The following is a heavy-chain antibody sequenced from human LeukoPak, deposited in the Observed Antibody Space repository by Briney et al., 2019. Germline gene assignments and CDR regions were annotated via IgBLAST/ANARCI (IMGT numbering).Heavy chain of an antibody. J-gene: IGHJ6*03. V-gene: IGHV4-31*03. CDR2: IYYSGST. CDR3: ARENYYGGNSPFGYYMDV. D-gene: IGHD4-23*01. CDR1: AGSISSRGYC. Sequence: SETLSLTRTVSAGSISSRGYCWRWLRQQPGKGLEWFGYIYYSGSTYCYPTLKSRVTKTVFTYKNRFSLKLSSVTAADTAVYYCARENYYGGNSPFGYYMDVWGKGTTVTVSS.